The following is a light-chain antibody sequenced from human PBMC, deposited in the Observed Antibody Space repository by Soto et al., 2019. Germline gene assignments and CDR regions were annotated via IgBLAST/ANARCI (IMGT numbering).Light chain of an antibody. V-gene: IGKV1-5*03. CDR2: RAS. Sequence: DIQMTQSPSTLSGSVGDKVTITCRASQTISSWLAWYQQKPGKAPKLLIYRASSLESGVPSRFSGDGSGTEFTLTISSLQADDFATYFCQQYNDFPGTFGPGTKVDI. J-gene: IGKJ1*01. CDR3: QQYNDFPGT. CDR1: QTISSW.